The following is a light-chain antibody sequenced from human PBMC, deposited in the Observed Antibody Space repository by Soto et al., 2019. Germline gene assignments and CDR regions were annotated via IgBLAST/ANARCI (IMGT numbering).Light chain of an antibody. CDR1: SSNIGSNT. J-gene: IGLJ3*02. Sequence: QSVLTQPPSASGTPGQRVTISCSESSSNIGSNTVNWYQQLPGTAPKLLIYSNNQRPSGVPDRFSGSKSGTPASLAISGLQSEDEADYYCAAWDDSLNGWVFGGGTKLTVL. CDR2: SNN. CDR3: AAWDDSLNGWV. V-gene: IGLV1-44*01.